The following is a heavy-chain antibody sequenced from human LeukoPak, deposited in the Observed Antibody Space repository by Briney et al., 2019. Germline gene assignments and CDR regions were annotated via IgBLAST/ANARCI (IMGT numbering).Heavy chain of an antibody. CDR3: ARAIIADRRGSWFDP. J-gene: IGHJ5*02. V-gene: IGHV1-8*03. CDR1: GYSFTSHD. D-gene: IGHD6-6*01. CDR2: MNPNSGNT. Sequence: GASVKVSCKASGYSFTSHDINWVRQAPGQGLEWMGWMNPNSGNTGYAQKFQGRVTITRNTSITTAYMELSSLRSEDTAVYYCARAIIADRRGSWFDPWGQGTLVTVSS.